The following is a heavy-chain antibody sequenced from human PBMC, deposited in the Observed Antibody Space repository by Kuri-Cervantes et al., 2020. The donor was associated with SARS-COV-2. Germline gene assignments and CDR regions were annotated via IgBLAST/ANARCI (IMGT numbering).Heavy chain of an antibody. Sequence: GESLKISCAASGFTFASYAMHWVRQAPGKGLEWVTLISYDGINKFYADSVKGRFTISRDNSKNTLYLQMNSLRAEDTAVYYCARDRQRDFDYWGQGTLVTVSS. CDR1: GFTFASYA. CDR2: ISYDGINK. D-gene: IGHD6-25*01. CDR3: ARDRQRDFDY. V-gene: IGHV3-30-3*01. J-gene: IGHJ4*02.